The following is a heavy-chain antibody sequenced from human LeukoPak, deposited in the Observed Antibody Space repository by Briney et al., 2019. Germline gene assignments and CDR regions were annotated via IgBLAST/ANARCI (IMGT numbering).Heavy chain of an antibody. V-gene: IGHV3-30*04. J-gene: IGHJ6*02. CDR1: GFIFNNYA. CDR2: LSYDGSNK. Sequence: GGSLRLSCAASGFIFNNYAMHWVRQAPGKGLEWVAVLSYDGSNKYYADSVKGRFTISRDNSKNTLYLQMNSLRAEDTAVYYCAREPGYYYYYGMDVWGQGTTVTVSS. CDR3: AREPGYYYYYGMDV.